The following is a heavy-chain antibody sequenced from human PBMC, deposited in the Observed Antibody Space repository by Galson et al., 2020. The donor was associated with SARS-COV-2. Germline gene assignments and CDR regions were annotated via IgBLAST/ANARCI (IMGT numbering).Heavy chain of an antibody. CDR1: GYTFTSYA. Sequence: ASVKVSCKASGYTFTSYAMNWVRQAPGQGLEWMGWINTNTGNPTYAQGFTGRFVFSLDTSVSTAYLQISSLKAEDTAVYYCASDLATDYYYYDGMDVWGQGTTVTVSS. J-gene: IGHJ6*02. V-gene: IGHV7-4-1*02. CDR3: ASDLATDYYYYDGMDV. CDR2: INTNTGNP. D-gene: IGHD1-26*01.